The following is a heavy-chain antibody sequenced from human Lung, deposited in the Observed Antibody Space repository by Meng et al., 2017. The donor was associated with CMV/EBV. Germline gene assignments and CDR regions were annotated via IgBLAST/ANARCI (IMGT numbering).Heavy chain of an antibody. J-gene: IGHJ5*02. Sequence: VHTPESSPGLVKPQQPLSLTCIVSGCSISSGGYYWSWIRQHPGKGLEWIGYIHSSGSTYYNPSLRSRLTISVDTSKNQFSLKLSSVTAADTAVYYCARASYGSGSPLGESWFDPWGQGTLVTVSS. CDR3: ARASYGSGSPLGESWFDP. CDR2: IHSSGST. D-gene: IGHD3-10*01. V-gene: IGHV4-31*03. CDR1: GCSISSGGYY.